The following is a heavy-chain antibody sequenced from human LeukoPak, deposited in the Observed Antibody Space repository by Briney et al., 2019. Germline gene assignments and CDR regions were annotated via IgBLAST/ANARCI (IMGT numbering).Heavy chain of an antibody. D-gene: IGHD4-17*01. J-gene: IGHJ4*02. CDR1: GYTFSGYG. CDR3: ARGAGDYGDYSLWLGY. Sequence: ASAKVSCKGSGYTFSGYGFSGVRQAPGQGLEWMGWISAYNGNTIYAQKYQGRVTMATDTSTSTAYMELRSLRSDDTAVYYCARGAGDYGDYSLWLGYWGQGTLVTVSS. V-gene: IGHV1-18*01. CDR2: ISAYNGNT.